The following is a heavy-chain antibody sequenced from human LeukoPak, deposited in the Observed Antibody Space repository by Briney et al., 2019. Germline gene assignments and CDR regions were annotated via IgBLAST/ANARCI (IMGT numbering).Heavy chain of an antibody. D-gene: IGHD3-3*01. V-gene: IGHV3-23*01. CDR1: GFTFRSFA. J-gene: IGHJ6*02. CDR3: AKGDSYYDFCLDV. Sequence: GGSLRLSCAASGFTFRSFAMTWVRLAPGEGLEWVSSVSGSGAKTYYADSVKGRFTISRDNSKNMLYMQMNSLRAEDTAVYYCAKGDSYYDFCLDVWGQGTTVTVSS. CDR2: VSGSGAKT.